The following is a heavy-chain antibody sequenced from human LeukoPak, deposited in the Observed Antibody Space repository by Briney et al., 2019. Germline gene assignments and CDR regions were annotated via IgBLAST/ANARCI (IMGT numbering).Heavy chain of an antibody. J-gene: IGHJ5*02. D-gene: IGHD3-10*01. V-gene: IGHV3-23*01. CDR3: AKDLHMVRASNWFDP. CDR1: GFTFSSYA. CDR2: ISGSGGSR. Sequence: GGSLRLSCAASGFTFSSYAMSWVRQAPGKGMEWDSAISGSGGSRYYEDSVKGRLTISRDNSKNTLYLQKNSLRAKDTAVYYCAKDLHMVRASNWFDPWGQGTLVTVSS.